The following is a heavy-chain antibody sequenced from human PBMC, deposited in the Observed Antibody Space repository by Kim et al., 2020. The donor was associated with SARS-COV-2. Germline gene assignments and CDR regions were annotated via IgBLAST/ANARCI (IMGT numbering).Heavy chain of an antibody. CDR1: GGSFSGYY. V-gene: IGHV4-34*01. CDR2: INHSGST. Sequence: SETLSLTCAVYGGSFSGYYWSWIRQPPGKGLEWIGEINHSGSTNYNPSLKSRVTISVDTSKNQFSLKLSSVTAADTAVYYCARGSALWFGMGLFDYWGQGTLVTVSS. J-gene: IGHJ4*02. CDR3: ARGSALWFGMGLFDY. D-gene: IGHD3-10*01.